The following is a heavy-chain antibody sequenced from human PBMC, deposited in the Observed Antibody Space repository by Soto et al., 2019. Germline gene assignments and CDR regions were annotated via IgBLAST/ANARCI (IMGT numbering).Heavy chain of an antibody. Sequence: QVQLQESGPGLVKPSQTLSLTCTVSGGSISSGGYYWSWLRQHPGKGLEWIGYIYYSGSTYYNPSLKSRVTISVDTSKNQFSLKLSSVTAADTAVYYCAREGIAARPNWFDPWGQGTLVTVSS. CDR3: AREGIAARPNWFDP. CDR1: GGSISSGGYY. CDR2: IYYSGST. J-gene: IGHJ5*02. D-gene: IGHD6-6*01. V-gene: IGHV4-31*03.